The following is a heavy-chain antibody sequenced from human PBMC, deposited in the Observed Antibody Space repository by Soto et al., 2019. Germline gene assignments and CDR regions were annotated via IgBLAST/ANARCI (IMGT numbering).Heavy chain of an antibody. J-gene: IGHJ3*02. D-gene: IGHD2-2*01. CDR3: ARAGFCSTTSCSDAFDI. V-gene: IGHV1-3*01. CDR2: INAGNSNT. Sequence: QVQLVQSGAEVKKPGASVKVSCKASGYTFTNYAMHWVRQXPXQRPEWMGWINAGNSNTKFSQRFQGRVTITRDTSANIAYMELSXXTSXDTAVYYCARAGFCSTTSCSDAFDIWGQGTMVTVSS. CDR1: GYTFTNYA.